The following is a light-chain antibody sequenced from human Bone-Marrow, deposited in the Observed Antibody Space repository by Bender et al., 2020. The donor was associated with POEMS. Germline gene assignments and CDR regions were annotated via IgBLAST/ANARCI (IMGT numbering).Light chain of an antibody. Sequence: SYVLTQPPSVSVAPGQTATITCGGNNIGSKSVHWYQQKPGQAPVLVVHDDKDRPSGIPDRFSGSNSDNTATLTIGWVEAGDEADYYCQAWDSSNAWEVFGGGTKLTVL. J-gene: IGLJ3*02. CDR3: QAWDSSNAWEV. CDR2: DDK. CDR1: NIGSKS. V-gene: IGLV3-21*02.